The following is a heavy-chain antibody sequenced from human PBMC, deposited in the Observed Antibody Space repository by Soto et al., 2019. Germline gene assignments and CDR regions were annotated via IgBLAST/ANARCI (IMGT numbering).Heavy chain of an antibody. J-gene: IGHJ4*02. CDR3: AKKGSSGYYYFDY. CDR2: ISGSGGRT. D-gene: IGHD3-22*01. CDR1: GFTFSSYA. Sequence: LRLSCAASGFTFSSYAMSWVRQTPGKGLEWVSAISGSGGRTYYADSVKGRFTISRDNSKNTLYLQMNSLRAEDTAVYYCAKKGSSGYYYFDYWGQGTLVTVSS. V-gene: IGHV3-23*01.